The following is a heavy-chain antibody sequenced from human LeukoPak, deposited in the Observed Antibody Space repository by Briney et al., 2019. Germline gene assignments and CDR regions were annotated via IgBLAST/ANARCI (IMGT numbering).Heavy chain of an antibody. D-gene: IGHD5-18*01. Sequence: GGSLRLSCAASGFTFSSYSMNWVRQAPGKGLEWVSYISSSSSTIYYADSVKGRFTISRDNAKNSLYLQMNSLRAEDTAVYYCARDGGEDTAMAFDYWGQGTLVTVSS. CDR2: ISSSSSTI. V-gene: IGHV3-48*01. J-gene: IGHJ4*02. CDR3: ARDGGEDTAMAFDY. CDR1: GFTFSSYS.